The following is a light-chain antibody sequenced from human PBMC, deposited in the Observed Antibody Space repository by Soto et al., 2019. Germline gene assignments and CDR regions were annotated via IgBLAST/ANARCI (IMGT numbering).Light chain of an antibody. V-gene: IGLV1-47*01. J-gene: IGLJ1*01. CDR3: NSYTNTAARV. CDR2: RSD. Sequence: QSALTQPPSASGTPGQRVSISCSGDSSTFATNYVHWYQQLPGAAPKLLIYRSDQRPSGVPERFSGSKSGNTASLTISGLQAEDEADYYCNSYTNTAARVFGTGTKVTVL. CDR1: SSTFATNY.